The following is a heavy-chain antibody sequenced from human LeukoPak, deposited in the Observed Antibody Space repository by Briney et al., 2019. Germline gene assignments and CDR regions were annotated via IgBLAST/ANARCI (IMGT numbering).Heavy chain of an antibody. D-gene: IGHD6-13*01. V-gene: IGHV3-33*01. J-gene: IGHJ3*02. CDR1: GFTFSSYG. Sequence: GGSLRLSCAASGFTFSSYGMHWVRQAPGRGLEWVAVIWYDGSNKYYADSVKGRFTISRDNSKNTLYLQVNSLRAEDTAVYYCARDRVLAAAGTGDAFDIWGQGTMVTVPS. CDR2: IWYDGSNK. CDR3: ARDRVLAAAGTGDAFDI.